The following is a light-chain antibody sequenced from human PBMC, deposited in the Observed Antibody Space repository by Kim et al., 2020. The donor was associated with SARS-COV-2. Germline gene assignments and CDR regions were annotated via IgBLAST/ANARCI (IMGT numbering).Light chain of an antibody. V-gene: IGKV3-15*01. J-gene: IGKJ2*01. CDR3: QQYNNWPPMYT. CDR1: QSVSSN. Sequence: EIVMTQPPATLSVSPGERATLSCRASQSVSSNLAWYQQKPGQAPRLLIYGASTRATGIPARFSGSESGTEFTLTISSLQSEDFAVYYCQQYNNWPPMYTFGQGTKLEI. CDR2: GAS.